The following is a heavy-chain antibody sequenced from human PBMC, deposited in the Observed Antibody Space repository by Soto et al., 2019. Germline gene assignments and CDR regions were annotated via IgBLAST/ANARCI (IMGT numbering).Heavy chain of an antibody. D-gene: IGHD2-21*02. Sequence: QVQLVESGGGVVQPGRSLRLSCAASGFTFSSYGMHWVRQAPGKGLEWVAVISYDGSNKYYADSVKGRFTISRDNSKNTLYLQMNSLRAEDTAVYYCASGPTYCGGDCYPYGMDVWGQGTTVTVSS. CDR3: ASGPTYCGGDCYPYGMDV. CDR1: GFTFSSYG. J-gene: IGHJ6*02. CDR2: ISYDGSNK. V-gene: IGHV3-30*19.